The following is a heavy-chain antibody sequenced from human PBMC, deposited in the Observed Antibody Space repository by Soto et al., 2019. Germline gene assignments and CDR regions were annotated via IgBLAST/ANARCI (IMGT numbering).Heavy chain of an antibody. J-gene: IGHJ6*02. D-gene: IGHD6-13*01. CDR3: ARDRDSSSWYGYYYYYGTDV. Sequence: GGSLRLSCAASGFTFSSYAMHWVRQAPGKGLEWVAVISYDGSNKYYADSVKGRFTISRDNSKNTLYLQMNSLRAEDTAVYYCARDRDSSSWYGYYYYYGTDVWGQGTTVTVSS. CDR2: ISYDGSNK. V-gene: IGHV3-30-3*01. CDR1: GFTFSSYA.